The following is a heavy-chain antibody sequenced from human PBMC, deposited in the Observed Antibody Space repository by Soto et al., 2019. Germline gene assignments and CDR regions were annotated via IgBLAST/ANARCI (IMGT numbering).Heavy chain of an antibody. D-gene: IGHD3-22*01. V-gene: IGHV3-15*07. CDR2: IKSKTDGGTT. Sequence: EVQLVESGGGLVKPGGSLRLSFAASVFTFSTAWINWVRQAPGKGLEWVGRIKSKTDGGTTDYAEPVKGRFAISRDDSNNMVYLQMNSLKIEDTAVYYCTTDSYSTIIIVRFDYWGHGTLVTVSS. J-gene: IGHJ4*01. CDR1: VFTFSTAW. CDR3: TTDSYSTIIIVRFDY.